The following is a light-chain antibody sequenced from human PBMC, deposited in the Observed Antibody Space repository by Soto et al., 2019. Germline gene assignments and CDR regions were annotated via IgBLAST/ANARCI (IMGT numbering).Light chain of an antibody. J-gene: IGLJ2*01. CDR1: SSDVGGYNF. V-gene: IGLV2-14*01. Sequence: QSALTQPASVSGSPGQSITISCTGTSSDVGGYNFVSWYQQHPGKAPKLMIYDVSNRPSGVSNRFSGSKSGSTASLTISGLQAADEAYYYCSSYTGSSTVVFGGGTKVTVL. CDR3: SSYTGSSTVV. CDR2: DVS.